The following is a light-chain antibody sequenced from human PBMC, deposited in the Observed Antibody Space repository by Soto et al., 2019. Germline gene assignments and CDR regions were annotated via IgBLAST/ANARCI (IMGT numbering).Light chain of an antibody. Sequence: EIEMTQSPAPLSVSPGERATLSCRASQSVSSNLAWYQQKPGQAPRLLIYGASTRATGIPARFSGSESGTEFTLTISSLQSEDFAVYYCQQYNNWPLTFGGGTKVEIK. V-gene: IGKV3-15*01. J-gene: IGKJ4*01. CDR3: QQYNNWPLT. CDR2: GAS. CDR1: QSVSSN.